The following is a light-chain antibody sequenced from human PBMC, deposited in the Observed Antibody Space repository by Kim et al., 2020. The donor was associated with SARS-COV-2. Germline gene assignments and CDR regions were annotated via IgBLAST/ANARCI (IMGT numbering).Light chain of an antibody. CDR3: QVWDTSSDHWV. CDR1: NIGTKS. V-gene: IGLV3-21*04. J-gene: IGLJ3*02. CDR2: YNS. Sequence: SYELTQPPSVSVAPGKTARITCEGDNIGTKSVHWYQQKPGQAPVVVIYYNSDRPSGIPERFSGSNSGNTATLTISRVEAGDEADYYCQVWDTSSDHWVFGGGTKLTVL.